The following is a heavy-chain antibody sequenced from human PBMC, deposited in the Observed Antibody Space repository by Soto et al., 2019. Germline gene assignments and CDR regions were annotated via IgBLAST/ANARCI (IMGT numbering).Heavy chain of an antibody. CDR2: IYWDGDK. Sequence: SCPTLVNPSHTLPLTCTFSGFSLSTSRVNVSWIGQPPGKALEWLALIYWDGDKRYSPSLRSRLTITKDTSKNQVVLTMTNMDPVDTATYFCAHRLDDISPFDSWGQGTLVTVSS. J-gene: IGHJ4*02. CDR1: GFSLSTSRVN. CDR3: AHRLDDISPFDS. D-gene: IGHD3-9*01. V-gene: IGHV2-5*02.